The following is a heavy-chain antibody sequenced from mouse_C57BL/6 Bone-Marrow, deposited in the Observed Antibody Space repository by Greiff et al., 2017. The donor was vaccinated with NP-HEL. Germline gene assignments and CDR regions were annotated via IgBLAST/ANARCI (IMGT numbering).Heavy chain of an antibody. CDR3: ERRAISRVGAD. V-gene: IGHV5-6*01. Sequence: EVMLVESGGDLVKPGGSLKLSCAASGFTFSSYGMSWVRQTPDKRLEWVATISSCGSYTYYPDSVKGRFTISRDNAKNTLYLQMSSLKSEDKAMKYYERRAISRVGADWGKGTLVTVSA. CDR1: GFTFSSYG. D-gene: IGHD1-1*01. CDR2: ISSCGSYT. J-gene: IGHJ3*01.